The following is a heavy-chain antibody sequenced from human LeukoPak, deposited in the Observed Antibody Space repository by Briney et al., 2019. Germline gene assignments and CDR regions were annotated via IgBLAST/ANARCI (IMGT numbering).Heavy chain of an antibody. D-gene: IGHD3-22*01. CDR3: ARPHDSIGYSPFAN. V-gene: IGHV5-51*01. CDR1: GSSFTSYW. CDR2: IYPGDSDT. Sequence: GASLKISCKGSGSSFTSYWIGWVRQLPGKGLEWMGIIYPGDSDTRYSPSFQGQVTISADKSISTAYLQWSSLKASDTAMYYCARPHDSIGYSPFANWGEGTLVTVAS. J-gene: IGHJ4*02.